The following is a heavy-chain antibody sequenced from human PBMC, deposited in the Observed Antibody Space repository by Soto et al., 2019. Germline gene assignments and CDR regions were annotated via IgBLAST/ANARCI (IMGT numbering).Heavy chain of an antibody. J-gene: IGHJ5*02. CDR3: ARGNDAYKGGRT. D-gene: IGHD1-1*01. CDR2: IHPSGST. Sequence: SETLSLTCAVYDGSLSDDYYTWTRQSPGKGLEWIGEIHPSGSTYYNPFLKTRVTLSQDTSKKQFSLNLISVTAADTGEYYCARGNDAYKGGRTWGQGTLVTVSS. CDR1: DGSLSDDY. V-gene: IGHV4-34*01.